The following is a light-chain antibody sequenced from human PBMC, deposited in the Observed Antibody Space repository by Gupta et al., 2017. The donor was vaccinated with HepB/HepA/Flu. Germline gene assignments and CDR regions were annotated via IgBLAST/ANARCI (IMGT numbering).Light chain of an antibody. CDR3: QSYDSSLSEYV. CDR2: ANN. Sequence: QSVLTQPPSVSVAPGHRVTISCTGSSSSIGAKYDVHWYQQLPGTVPKLIIYANNIRPSVVPDRFSGSKSGASASLAITGLQAEDEATYYCQSYDSSLSEYVFGTGTKVTVL. J-gene: IGLJ1*01. V-gene: IGLV1-40*01. CDR1: SSSIGAKYD.